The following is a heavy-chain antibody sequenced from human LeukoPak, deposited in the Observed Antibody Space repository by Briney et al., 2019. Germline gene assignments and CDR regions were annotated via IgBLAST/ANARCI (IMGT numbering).Heavy chain of an antibody. V-gene: IGHV1-69*06. J-gene: IGHJ4*02. CDR3: ARVGYCSSTSCQPGDY. CDR2: IIPIFGTA. D-gene: IGHD2-2*01. Sequence: SVKGSCKASGGTFSSYAISWVRQAPGQGLEWMGGIIPIFGTANYAQKFQGRVTITADKSTSTAYMELSSLRSEDTAVYYCARVGYCSSTSCQPGDYWGQGTLVTVSS. CDR1: GGTFSSYA.